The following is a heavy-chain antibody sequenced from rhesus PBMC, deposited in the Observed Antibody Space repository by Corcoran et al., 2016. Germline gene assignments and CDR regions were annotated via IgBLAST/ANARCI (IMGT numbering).Heavy chain of an antibody. J-gene: IGHJ4*01. CDR2: ITYSGSP. Sequence: QVQLQESGPGLVKPSETLSLTCAVSGGSISSGYYYWSWIRQPPGKGLAWIGYITYSGSPNYNPSLTGRVTISRDTSKNQFSLKLSSVTAADTAVYYCARDTSSWSIDYWGQGVLVTVSS. V-gene: IGHV4-122*02. D-gene: IGHD6-13*01. CDR1: GGSISSGYYY. CDR3: ARDTSSWSIDY.